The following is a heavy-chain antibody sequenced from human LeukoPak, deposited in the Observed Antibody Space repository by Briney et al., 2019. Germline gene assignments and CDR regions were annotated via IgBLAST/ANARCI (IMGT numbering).Heavy chain of an antibody. V-gene: IGHV3-23*01. CDR3: VRDLAAANDY. J-gene: IGHJ4*02. CDR1: GFTLSSYT. Sequence: GGSLRLSCAASGFTLSSYTMSWVRQAPGKGLEWVSAISGSGGSTYYADSVKGRFTISRDNSKNTLYLQMNSLRAEDTAVYYCVRDLAAANDYWGQGTLVTVSS. CDR2: ISGSGGST. D-gene: IGHD2-15*01.